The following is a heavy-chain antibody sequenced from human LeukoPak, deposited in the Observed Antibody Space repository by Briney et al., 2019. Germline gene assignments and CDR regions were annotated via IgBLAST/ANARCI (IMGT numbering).Heavy chain of an antibody. Sequence: SETLSLTCTVSGGSISSSSYYWGWIRQPPGKGLEWIGSIYYSGSTYYNPSLKSRVTISVDTSKNQFSLKLSSVTAADTAVYYCAREPVSSGWTDYYYGMDVWGQGTTVTVSS. CDR2: IYYSGST. D-gene: IGHD6-19*01. V-gene: IGHV4-39*02. J-gene: IGHJ6*02. CDR1: GGSISSSSYY. CDR3: AREPVSSGWTDYYYGMDV.